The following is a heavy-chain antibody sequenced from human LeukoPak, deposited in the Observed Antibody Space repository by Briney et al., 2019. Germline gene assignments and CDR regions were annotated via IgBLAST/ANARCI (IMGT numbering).Heavy chain of an antibody. Sequence: GESLKISCKASGYNFLKYWIAWVRQMPGKGLEWMGIIYPGDSDIRYSPSFQGQVTISADKSITTAYLQWSSPKASDTAMYYCARHFGYSGYDGDYWGQGTLVTVSS. J-gene: IGHJ4*02. CDR1: GYNFLKYW. V-gene: IGHV5-51*01. CDR2: IYPGDSDI. D-gene: IGHD5-12*01. CDR3: ARHFGYSGYDGDY.